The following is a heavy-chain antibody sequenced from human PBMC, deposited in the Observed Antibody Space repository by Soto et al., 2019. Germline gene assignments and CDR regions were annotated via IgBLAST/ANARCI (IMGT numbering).Heavy chain of an antibody. CDR2: IIPIFGTA. CDR1: GCTFSSYA. D-gene: IGHD3-16*01. CDR3: ASQLDVYDY. V-gene: IGHV1-69*13. Sequence: GASVKLSCKASGCTFSSYAISWVRQAPGQGLEWMGGIIPIFGTANYAQKFQGRVTITADESTSTAYMELSSLRSEDTAVYYCASQLDVYDYWGQGTLVTVSS. J-gene: IGHJ4*02.